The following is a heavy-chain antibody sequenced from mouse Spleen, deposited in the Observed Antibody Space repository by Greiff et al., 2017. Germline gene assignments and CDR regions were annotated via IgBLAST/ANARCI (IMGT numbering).Heavy chain of an antibody. V-gene: IGHV1-9*01. Sequence: VQLQQSGAELMKPGASVKLSCKATGYTFTGYWIEWVKQRPGHGLEWIGEILPGSGSTNYNEKFKGKATFTADTSSNTAYMQLSSLTTEDSAIYYCAGTIYDGYYGGFAYWGQGTLVTVSA. CDR2: ILPGSGST. J-gene: IGHJ3*01. CDR3: AGTIYDGYYGGFAY. CDR1: GYTFTGYW. D-gene: IGHD2-3*01.